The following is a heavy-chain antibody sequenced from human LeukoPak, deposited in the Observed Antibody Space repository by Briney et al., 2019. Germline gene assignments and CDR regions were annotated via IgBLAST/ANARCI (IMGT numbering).Heavy chain of an antibody. J-gene: IGHJ4*02. Sequence: ASVKVSCKASGYTFTGYYMHWVRQAPGQGLEWMGWINPNSGGTNYAQKFQGWVTMTRDTSISTAYMELSSLRSEDTAVYYCARVPNYYDSSGYLHFDYWGQGTLVTVSS. V-gene: IGHV1-2*04. CDR3: ARVPNYYDSSGYLHFDY. CDR2: INPNSGGT. CDR1: GYTFTGYY. D-gene: IGHD3-22*01.